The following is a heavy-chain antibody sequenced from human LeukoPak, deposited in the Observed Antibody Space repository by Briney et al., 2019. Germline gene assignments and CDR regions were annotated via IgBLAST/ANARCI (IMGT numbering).Heavy chain of an antibody. D-gene: IGHD4-11*01. CDR1: GFTFSSYW. CDR2: INSDGSST. V-gene: IGHV3-74*01. Sequence: PGGSLRLSCAASGFTFSSYWMHWVRQAPGKGLVWVSRINSDGSSTSYADSVKGRFTISRDNAKNTLYLQMSSLRAEDTAVYYCAREHDCSNHFDYWGQGTLVTVSS. CDR3: AREHDCSNHFDY. J-gene: IGHJ4*02.